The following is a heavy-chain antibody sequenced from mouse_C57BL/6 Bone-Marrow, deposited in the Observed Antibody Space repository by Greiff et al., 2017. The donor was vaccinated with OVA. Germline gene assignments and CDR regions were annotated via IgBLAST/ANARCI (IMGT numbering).Heavy chain of an antibody. Sequence: QVQLKQSGAELVRPGASVTLSCKASGYTFTDYEMHWVKQTPVHGLEWIGAIDPETGGTAYNQKFQGKAILTADKSSSTAYMELRSLTSEDSDVYYCTRGYSNYYAMDYWGQGTSVTVSS. D-gene: IGHD2-5*01. CDR2: IDPETGGT. V-gene: IGHV1-15*01. CDR1: GYTFTDYE. J-gene: IGHJ4*01. CDR3: TRGYSNYYAMDY.